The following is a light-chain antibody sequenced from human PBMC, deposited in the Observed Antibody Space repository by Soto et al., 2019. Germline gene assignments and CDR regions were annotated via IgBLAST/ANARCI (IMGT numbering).Light chain of an antibody. J-gene: IGKJ1*01. Sequence: EIVMTQSPATLSVSPGERATLPCRASQSVNSNLAWYQQKPGQAPRILIYGASTRATGIPARFSGSGSGTEFTLTISSLQSEDFAVYYCQQYNNWWTFGQGTKVDIK. CDR3: QQYNNWWT. V-gene: IGKV3-15*01. CDR1: QSVNSN. CDR2: GAS.